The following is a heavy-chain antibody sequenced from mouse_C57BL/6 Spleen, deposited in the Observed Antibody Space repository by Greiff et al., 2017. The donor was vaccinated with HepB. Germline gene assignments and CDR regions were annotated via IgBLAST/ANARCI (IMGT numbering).Heavy chain of an antibody. CDR3: ARDRSFAY. CDR2: IDPANGNT. Sequence: EVQLKESVAELVRPGASVKLSCTASGFTIKNTYMHWVKQRPEQGLEWIGRIDPANGNTKYAPKFQGKATITADTSSNTAYLQLSSLTSEDTAIYYCARDRSFAYWGQGTLVTVSA. CDR1: GFTIKNTY. J-gene: IGHJ3*01. V-gene: IGHV14-3*01.